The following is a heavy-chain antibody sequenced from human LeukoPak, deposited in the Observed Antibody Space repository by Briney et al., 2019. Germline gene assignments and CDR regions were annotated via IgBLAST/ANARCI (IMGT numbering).Heavy chain of an antibody. CDR1: GFTFSNYW. D-gene: IGHD2-2*01. J-gene: IGHJ3*02. CDR3: ARTAGYSSIVFDI. V-gene: IGHV3-7*02. Sequence: PGGSLRLSCAASGFTFSNYWMTWVRQAPGKGLEWVANIKQDGSEKYYVDSVKGRFTISRDNAKNSLYLQMNSLRAEDTAVYNYARTAGYSSIVFDIWGQGTMVTVSS. CDR2: IKQDGSEK.